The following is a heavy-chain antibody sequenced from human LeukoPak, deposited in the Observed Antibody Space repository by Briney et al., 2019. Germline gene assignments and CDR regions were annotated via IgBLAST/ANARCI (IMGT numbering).Heavy chain of an antibody. CDR2: INPSGGST. Sequence: ASVKVSCKASGYTFTSYYMHWVRQAPGQGLEWMGIINPSGGSTSYAQKFQGRVTMTRDTSTSTVYMELSSLRSEDTAVYYCARVRSVAYSSSSGYFDYWGQGTLVTVSS. CDR3: ARVRSVAYSSSSGYFDY. V-gene: IGHV1-46*01. D-gene: IGHD6-6*01. CDR1: GYTFTSYY. J-gene: IGHJ4*02.